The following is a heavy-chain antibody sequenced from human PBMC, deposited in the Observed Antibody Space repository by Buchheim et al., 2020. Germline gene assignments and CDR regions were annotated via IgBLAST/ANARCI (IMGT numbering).Heavy chain of an antibody. CDR3: ARREATIFGVVILPFDY. CDR1: GGSISSSSYY. Sequence: QLQLQESGPGLVKPSETLSLTCTVSGGSISSSSYYWGWIRQPPGKGLEWIGSIHYSGSTYYNPSLKSRVTISVDTSKNQFSLKLSSVTAADTAVYYCARREATIFGVVILPFDYWGQGTL. CDR2: IHYSGST. V-gene: IGHV4-39*01. D-gene: IGHD3-3*01. J-gene: IGHJ4*02.